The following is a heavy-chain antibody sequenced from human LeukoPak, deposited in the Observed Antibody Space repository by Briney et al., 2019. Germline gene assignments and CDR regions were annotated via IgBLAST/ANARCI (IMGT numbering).Heavy chain of an antibody. J-gene: IGHJ3*02. V-gene: IGHV1-2*02. CDR3: ARVGLTRGEAFDI. Sequence: ASVKVSCKASGYTFTDYNIHWVRQAPGQGLEWMGWTDPERGATKYAQKFEGRVTMTRDTSITTVYMELSSLRFDDTAMYSCARVGLTRGEAFDIWGQGTMVTVSS. D-gene: IGHD3-16*01. CDR1: GYTFTDYN. CDR2: TDPERGAT.